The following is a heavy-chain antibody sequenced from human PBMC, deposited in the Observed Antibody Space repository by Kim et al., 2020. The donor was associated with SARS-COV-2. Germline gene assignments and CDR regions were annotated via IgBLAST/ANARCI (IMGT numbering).Heavy chain of an antibody. J-gene: IGHJ2*01. D-gene: IGHD2-21*02. CDR2: ISGSGGST. V-gene: IGHV3-23*01. CDR1: GFTFSSYA. CDR3: AKGPHIVVVTAIPSYFDL. Sequence: GGSLRLSCAASGFTFSSYAMSWVRQAPGKGLEWVSAISGSGGSTYYADSVKGRFTISRDNSKNTLYLQMNSLRAEDTAVYYCAKGPHIVVVTAIPSYFDLWGRGTLVTVSS.